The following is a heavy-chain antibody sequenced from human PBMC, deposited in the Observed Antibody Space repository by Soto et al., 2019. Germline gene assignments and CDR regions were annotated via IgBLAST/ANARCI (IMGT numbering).Heavy chain of an antibody. Sequence: PGGSLRLSCAASGFTFSSYSMNWVRQAPGKGLEWVSSISRSRNYIYYADAVKGRFTISRDNAKNSLYLQMNSLRAEDTAVYYCARDLHDYVSFRFDPWGQRTPVTVSS. CDR2: ISRSRNYI. CDR1: GFTFSSYS. CDR3: ARDLHDYVSFRFDP. D-gene: IGHD3-16*01. V-gene: IGHV3-21*01. J-gene: IGHJ5*02.